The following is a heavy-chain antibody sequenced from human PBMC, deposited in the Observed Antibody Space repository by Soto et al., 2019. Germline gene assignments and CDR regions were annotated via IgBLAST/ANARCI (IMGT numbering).Heavy chain of an antibody. Sequence: SETLSLTCTVSGGPISSYYWSWIRQPPGKGLEWIGYIYYSGSTNYNPSLKSRVNISVDTSKNHFSLKLSSVTAADTAVYYCARQGPGYYYYMDVWGKGTTVTVSS. CDR3: ARQGPGYYYYMDV. CDR2: IYYSGST. J-gene: IGHJ6*03. V-gene: IGHV4-59*08. CDR1: GGPISSYY.